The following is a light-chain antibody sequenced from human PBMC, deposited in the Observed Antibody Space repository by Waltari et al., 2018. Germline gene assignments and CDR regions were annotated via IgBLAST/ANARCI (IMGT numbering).Light chain of an antibody. CDR2: DTS. CDR3: QQRSIRPLT. CDR1: QSMFSY. Sequence: EIVLTQSPATLSLSPGDIATLSCRPSQSMFSYLAWYQQRPGQAPRLLIYDTSKGATGIPARFSGSGYGTDFILTISSLEAEDFALYYCQQRSIRPLTFGGGTKVEI. J-gene: IGKJ4*01. V-gene: IGKV3-11*01.